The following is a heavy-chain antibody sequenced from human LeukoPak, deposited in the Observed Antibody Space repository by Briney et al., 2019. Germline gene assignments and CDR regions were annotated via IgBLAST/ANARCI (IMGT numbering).Heavy chain of an antibody. J-gene: IGHJ4*02. Sequence: GGSLRLSCAASGFTFSDYYMSWIRQAPGKGLEWVSYISSSGSTIYYADSVKGRFTISRDNVKNSLYLQMNSLRAEDTAVYYCARDPGRWLQFRFFDYWGQGTLVTVSS. CDR3: ARDPGRWLQFRFFDY. CDR1: GFTFSDYY. V-gene: IGHV3-11*01. CDR2: ISSSGSTI. D-gene: IGHD5-24*01.